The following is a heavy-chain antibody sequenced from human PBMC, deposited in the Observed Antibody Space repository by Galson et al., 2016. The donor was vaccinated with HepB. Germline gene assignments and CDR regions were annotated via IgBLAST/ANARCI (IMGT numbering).Heavy chain of an antibody. CDR3: ARQYRGGPSDY. Sequence: LRLSCAVSGFTFSKYWMGWIRQPPGKGLEWIGSIYYSGSIFYHPSLKSRVTISVDTSKNQFSLWLTSVTAADTALYYCARQYRGGPSDYWGQGTLVTVSS. CDR1: GFTFSKYW. CDR2: IYYSGSI. V-gene: IGHV4-39*07. D-gene: IGHD5-12*01. J-gene: IGHJ4*02.